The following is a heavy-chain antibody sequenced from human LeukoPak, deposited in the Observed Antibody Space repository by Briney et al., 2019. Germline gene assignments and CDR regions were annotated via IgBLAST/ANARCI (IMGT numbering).Heavy chain of an antibody. D-gene: IGHD3-22*01. J-gene: IGHJ4*02. V-gene: IGHV4-31*03. CDR1: GGSISSGGYY. Sequence: PSETLSLTCTVSGGSISSGGYYWSWIRQHPGKGLEWIGYIYYSGSTYHNPSLKSRVTISVDTSKDQFSLKLSSVTAADTAVYYCARELRGGYRLRYFDYWGQGTLVTVSS. CDR2: IYYSGST. CDR3: ARELRGGYRLRYFDY.